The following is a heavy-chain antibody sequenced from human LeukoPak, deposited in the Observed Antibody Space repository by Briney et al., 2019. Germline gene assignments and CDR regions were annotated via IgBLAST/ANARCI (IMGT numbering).Heavy chain of an antibody. Sequence: HSGGSLRLSCAASGFIVSSNYMSWVRQPPGKGLEWVSVIHSGGTTYYAGSVKGRFTISRDNAKNSLYLQMNSLRAEDTAVYYCARRTGGFDYWGQGTLVTVSS. J-gene: IGHJ4*02. D-gene: IGHD3-10*01. V-gene: IGHV3-53*01. CDR1: GFIVSSNY. CDR2: IHSGGTT. CDR3: ARRTGGFDY.